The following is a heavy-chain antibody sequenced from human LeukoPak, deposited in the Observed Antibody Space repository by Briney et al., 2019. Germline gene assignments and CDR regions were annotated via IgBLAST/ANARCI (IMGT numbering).Heavy chain of an antibody. J-gene: IGHJ6*02. CDR3: ARWWDDGSGYSYLYGMDV. D-gene: IGHD3-22*01. CDR2: IIPSGGST. V-gene: IGHV1-46*01. CDR1: GYTFPSYF. Sequence: ASVKVSCKASGYTFPSYFMHWVRQAPGQGLEWMGIIIPSGGSTSYAQKFQGRVTMTRDTSTSTVYMELSSLRSEDTAVYYCARWWDDGSGYSYLYGMDVWGQGTTVTVSS.